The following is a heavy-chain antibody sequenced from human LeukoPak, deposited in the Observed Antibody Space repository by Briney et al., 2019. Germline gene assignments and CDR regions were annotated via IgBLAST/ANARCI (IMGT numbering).Heavy chain of an antibody. V-gene: IGHV3-23*01. CDR3: AKATDYGGYRGPDAFDI. Sequence: GGSLRLSCAASGFTFSSYAMSWVRQAPGKGLEWVSAISGSGGSTYYADSVKGRFTISRDNSKNTLYLQMNSLRAEDTAVYYCAKATDYGGYRGPDAFDIWGQGTMVTVSS. CDR1: GFTFSSYA. D-gene: IGHD4-17*01. J-gene: IGHJ3*02. CDR2: ISGSGGST.